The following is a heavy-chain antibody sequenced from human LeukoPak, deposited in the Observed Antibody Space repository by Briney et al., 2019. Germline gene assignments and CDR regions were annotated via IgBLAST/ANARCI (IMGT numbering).Heavy chain of an antibody. D-gene: IGHD2-21*02. CDR1: GFTFSSYS. V-gene: IGHV3-21*01. CDR2: ISSSSSYI. Sequence: GGSLRLSCAASGFTFSSYSMNWVRQAPGKGLEWVSSISSSSSYIYYADSVKGRFTISRDNAKNSLYLQMNSLRVEDTAVYYCTSWGDTTAEYFQRWGQGTLVTVSS. J-gene: IGHJ1*01. CDR3: TSWGDTTAEYFQR.